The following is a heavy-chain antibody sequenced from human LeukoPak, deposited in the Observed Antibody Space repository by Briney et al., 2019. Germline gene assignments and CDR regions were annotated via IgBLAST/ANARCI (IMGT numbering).Heavy chain of an antibody. CDR1: GFPFSSYW. J-gene: IGHJ4*02. D-gene: IGHD3-10*01. CDR3: AKDTPSSPEVLLWFGELLD. V-gene: IGHV3-30*18. Sequence: PGGSLRLSCVASGFPFSSYWMTWVRQAPGKGLEWVAVISYDGSNKYQADSVKGRSTISRDNSKNTLYLQMNSLRAEDTAVYYCAKDTPSSPEVLLWFGELLDWGQGTLVTVSS. CDR2: ISYDGSNK.